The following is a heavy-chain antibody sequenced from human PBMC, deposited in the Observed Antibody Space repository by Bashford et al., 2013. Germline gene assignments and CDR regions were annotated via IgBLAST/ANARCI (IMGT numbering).Heavy chain of an antibody. Sequence: ASVKVSCKASGYTFTNYYMHWVRQAPGQGLEWVGIINPGGGSTSYPQNFQGRVTMTRDTSTSTVYMELSSLRSEDTAVYYCARWSFGDYGGGFDYWGQGTLVTVSS. CDR3: ARWSFGDYGGGFDY. J-gene: IGHJ4*02. D-gene: IGHD4-17*01. V-gene: IGHV1-46*01. CDR1: GYTFTNYY. CDR2: INPGGGST.